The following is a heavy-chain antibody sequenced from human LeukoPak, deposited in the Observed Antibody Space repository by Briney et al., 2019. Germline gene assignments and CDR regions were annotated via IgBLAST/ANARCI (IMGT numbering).Heavy chain of an antibody. Sequence: ASVKVSCKASGYTFTSYDINWVRQAPGQGLEWMGWISAYNGNTNYAQKVQGRVTMTTDTSTSTAYMELRSLRSDDTAVYYCARDTLDYGDYVGHDAFDIWGQGTMVTVSS. CDR3: ARDTLDYGDYVGHDAFDI. D-gene: IGHD4-17*01. V-gene: IGHV1-18*01. CDR1: GYTFTSYD. CDR2: ISAYNGNT. J-gene: IGHJ3*02.